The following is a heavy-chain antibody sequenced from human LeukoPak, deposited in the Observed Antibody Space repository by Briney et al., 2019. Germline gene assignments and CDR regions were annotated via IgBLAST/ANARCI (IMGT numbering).Heavy chain of an antibody. D-gene: IGHD3-10*01. J-gene: IGHJ6*02. CDR1: GFRFSDAA. V-gene: IGHV3-23*01. CDR2: IGSVGHST. CDR3: ARSPDYYGSGSSHVDYYYGLDV. Sequence: GGSLRLSCAASGFRFSDAAMTWVRQAPGKGLEWVSLIGSVGHSTYYGDSVKGRFTISRDNSKNTLSLQMNSLRADDTAVYYCARSPDYYGSGSSHVDYYYGLDVWGRGTTVTVSS.